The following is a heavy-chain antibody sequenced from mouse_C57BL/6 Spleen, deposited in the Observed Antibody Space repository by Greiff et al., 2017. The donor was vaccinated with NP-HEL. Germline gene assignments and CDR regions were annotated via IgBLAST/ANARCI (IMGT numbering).Heavy chain of an antibody. Sequence: QVQLKQSGAELVRPGTSVKVSCKASGYAFTNYLIEWVKQRPGQGLEWIGVINPGSGGTNYNEKFKGKATLTADKSSSTAYMQLSSLTSEDSAVYFCARGYYDYSWFAYWGQGTLVTVSA. CDR2: INPGSGGT. CDR1: GYAFTNYL. CDR3: ARGYYDYSWFAY. D-gene: IGHD2-4*01. J-gene: IGHJ3*01. V-gene: IGHV1-54*01.